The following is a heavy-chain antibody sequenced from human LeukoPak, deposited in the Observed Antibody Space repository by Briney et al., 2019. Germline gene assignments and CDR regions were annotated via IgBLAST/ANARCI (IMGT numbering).Heavy chain of an antibody. Sequence: GGSLRLSCATSGFTFSDYPMNWVRQAPGEWLEWVSNIRGRGPGSVSGTYYADSVKGRFIISRDDAKNSVYLQLNSLRIEDSAFYYCVRDVNWGFDSWGQGALVTVSS. D-gene: IGHD7-27*01. CDR2: IRGRGPGSVSGT. J-gene: IGHJ4*02. V-gene: IGHV3-11*04. CDR1: GFTFSDYP. CDR3: VRDVNWGFDS.